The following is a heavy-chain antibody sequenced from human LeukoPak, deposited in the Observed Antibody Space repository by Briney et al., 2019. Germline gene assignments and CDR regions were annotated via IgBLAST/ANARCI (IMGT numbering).Heavy chain of an antibody. D-gene: IGHD5-24*01. CDR2: ISYDGRNK. CDR3: ARRWLQFGIDY. CDR1: GITFSSYA. Sequence: PGGSLRLSCAASGITFSSYAMSWVRQAPGKGLEWVSVISYDGRNKYYADSVKGRFTISRDNAKNSLYLQMNSLRAEDTAVYYCARRWLQFGIDYWGQGTLVTVSS. J-gene: IGHJ4*02. V-gene: IGHV3-30*04.